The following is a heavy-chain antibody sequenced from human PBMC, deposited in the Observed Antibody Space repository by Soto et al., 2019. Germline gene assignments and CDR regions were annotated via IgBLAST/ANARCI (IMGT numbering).Heavy chain of an antibody. V-gene: IGHV4-30-4*01. CDR2: IYYGSIYNSGST. Sequence: QVQLQESGPGLVKPSQTLSLTCTVSGGSIRSGDYYWSWIRQPPGKGLEWIGYIYYGSIYNSGSTCYNPSLKSRLTISVDMSRNQFSLWLSSVTAADTAVYYCARAPYIGAALDVWGQGTTVSVSS. D-gene: IGHD6-25*01. J-gene: IGHJ6*02. CDR3: ARAPYIGAALDV. CDR1: GGSIRSGDYY.